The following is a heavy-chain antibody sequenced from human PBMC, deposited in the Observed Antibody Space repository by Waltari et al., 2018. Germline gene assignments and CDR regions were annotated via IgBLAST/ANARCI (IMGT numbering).Heavy chain of an antibody. Sequence: QVQLLQSGAAVKKPGSSVKVSCKASGGTFSSYAISGLRQAPGQGLEWMGGIIPIFGTANYAQKFQGRVTITADEATSTAYMELSSLRSEDTAVYYCARRVGAGLGDWFDPWGQGTLVTVSS. D-gene: IGHD1-26*01. J-gene: IGHJ5*02. CDR3: ARRVGAGLGDWFDP. CDR2: IIPIFGTA. V-gene: IGHV1-69*12. CDR1: GGTFSSYA.